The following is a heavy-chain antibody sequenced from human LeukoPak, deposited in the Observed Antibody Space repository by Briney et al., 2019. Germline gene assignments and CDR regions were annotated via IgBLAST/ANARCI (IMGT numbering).Heavy chain of an antibody. Sequence: PGGSLRLSCVLSGGTFDDYAMHWVRQSPGRGLEWVSGISWNSVDVVYTASVRGRFTISSDNAKNSSYLQMNNLRPEDTALYYCATGNDILTSFYEWGLGTLVTVSS. CDR2: ISWNSVDV. V-gene: IGHV3-9*01. CDR1: GGTFDDYA. CDR3: ATGNDILTSFYE. J-gene: IGHJ4*02. D-gene: IGHD3-9*01.